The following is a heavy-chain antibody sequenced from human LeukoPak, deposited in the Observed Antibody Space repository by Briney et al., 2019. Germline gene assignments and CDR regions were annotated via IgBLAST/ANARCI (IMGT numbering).Heavy chain of an antibody. Sequence: GGSLRLSCAASGFTFSSYSMNWVRQAPGKGLEWVSSISSSSSYIYYADSVKGRFTISRDNAKNSLYLQMNSLRAEDTAVYYCAKDYDILTGYYWGSDYWGQGTLVTVSS. CDR1: GFTFSSYS. CDR2: ISSSSSYI. J-gene: IGHJ4*02. D-gene: IGHD3-9*01. CDR3: AKDYDILTGYYWGSDY. V-gene: IGHV3-21*04.